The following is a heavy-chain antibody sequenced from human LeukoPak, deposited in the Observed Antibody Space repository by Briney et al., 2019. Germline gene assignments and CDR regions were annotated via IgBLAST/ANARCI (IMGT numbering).Heavy chain of an antibody. CDR3: AISPVYSSGWNDY. Sequence: ASVKVSCKASGGTFSSYAISWVRQAPGQGLEWMGGIIPIFGTANYAQKFQGRVTITAGESTSTAYMELCSLRSEDTAVYYCAISPVYSSGWNDYWGQGTLVTVSS. CDR2: IIPIFGTA. J-gene: IGHJ4*02. V-gene: IGHV1-69*13. CDR1: GGTFSSYA. D-gene: IGHD6-19*01.